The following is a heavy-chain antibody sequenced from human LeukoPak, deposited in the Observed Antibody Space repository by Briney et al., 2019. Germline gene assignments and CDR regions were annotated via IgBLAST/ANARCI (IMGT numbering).Heavy chain of an antibody. J-gene: IGHJ6*02. CDR3: AKDRDSNDYYYYGMDV. Sequence: PGGSLRLSCAASGFTFSSCAMSWVRQAPGRGLEWVSAISGSGDSTYYGDSVKGRFTISRDNSKNTLYLQMNSLRAEDTAVYYCAKDRDSNDYYYYGMDVWGQGTTVTVSS. CDR2: ISGSGDST. CDR1: GFTFSSCA. D-gene: IGHD5-24*01. V-gene: IGHV3-23*01.